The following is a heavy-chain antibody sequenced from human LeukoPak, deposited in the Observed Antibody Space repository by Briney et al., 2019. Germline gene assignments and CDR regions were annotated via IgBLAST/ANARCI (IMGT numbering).Heavy chain of an antibody. CDR3: AKVYSSSSRDAFDV. J-gene: IGHJ3*01. CDR2: INHGGST. V-gene: IGHV4-34*01. Sequence: SETLSLTCAVYGVSFRAYYWSLIRQSPGKGLEWIGEINHGGSTNYNSSLKSRVTMSVDTSKSQFSLELRSVTAADTALYYCAKVYSSSSRDAFDVWGPGTMVVVSS. CDR1: GVSFRAYY. D-gene: IGHD6-6*01.